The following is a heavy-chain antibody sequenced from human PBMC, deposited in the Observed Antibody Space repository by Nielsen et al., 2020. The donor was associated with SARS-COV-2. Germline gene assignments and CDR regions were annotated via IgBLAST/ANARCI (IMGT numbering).Heavy chain of an antibody. D-gene: IGHD2-2*01. Sequence: GESLKISCAASGFIFSDYAMAWVRQAPGKGLEWVSVIKTSGGTTYYADSVKGRFTISRDNAKNSLYLQMNSLRADDTAVYYCARFGPSSFVEYQPQNWFDPWGQGTLVTVSS. J-gene: IGHJ5*02. V-gene: IGHV3-23*01. CDR3: ARFGPSSFVEYQPQNWFDP. CDR2: IKTSGGTT. CDR1: GFIFSDYA.